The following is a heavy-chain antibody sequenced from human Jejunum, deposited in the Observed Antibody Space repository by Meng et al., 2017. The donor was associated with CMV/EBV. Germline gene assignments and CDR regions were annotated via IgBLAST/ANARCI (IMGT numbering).Heavy chain of an antibody. D-gene: IGHD3/OR15-3a*01. Sequence: ASEFTFSTYAMRWVRQAPGKGLEWVAVISYDGSNKYYADSVKGRFTISRDNSKNTLNLQMNSLRAEDTAVYYCVRGGGGSYYGFRWGRGTLVTVSS. V-gene: IGHV3-30*04. CDR3: VRGGGGSYYGFR. CDR1: EFTFSTYA. CDR2: ISYDGSNK. J-gene: IGHJ4*02.